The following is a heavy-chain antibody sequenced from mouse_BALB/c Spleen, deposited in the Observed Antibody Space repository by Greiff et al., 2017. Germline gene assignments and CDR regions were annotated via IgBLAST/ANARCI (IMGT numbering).Heavy chain of an antibody. D-gene: IGHD2-3*01. CDR2: ISSGGST. J-gene: IGHJ3*01. V-gene: IGHV5-6-5*01. CDR3: ARDRRLLPFAY. Sequence: EVKVVESGGGLVKPGGSLKLSCAASGFTFSSYAMSWVRQTPEKRLEWVASISSGGSTYYPDSVKGRFTISRDNARNIQYLQMSSLRSEDTSMYCSARDRRLLPFAYWGQGTLVTVSA. CDR1: GFTFSSYA.